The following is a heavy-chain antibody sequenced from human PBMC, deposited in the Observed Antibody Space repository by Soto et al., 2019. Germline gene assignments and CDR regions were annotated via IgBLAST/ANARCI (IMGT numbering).Heavy chain of an antibody. CDR1: GITISNYP. Sequence: EVQLLESGGGLVQPGWSLRLSCAASGITISNYPMSWVRQAPGKGLDWVSGISGSGDRTYYADSAKGRFTISKDFSKNSLSLQLDSLRAEDTAVYFCVKDDGGNPSTEPHWGQGTLVTVSS. D-gene: IGHD2-15*01. V-gene: IGHV3-23*01. CDR2: ISGSGDRT. CDR3: VKDDGGNPSTEPH. J-gene: IGHJ4*02.